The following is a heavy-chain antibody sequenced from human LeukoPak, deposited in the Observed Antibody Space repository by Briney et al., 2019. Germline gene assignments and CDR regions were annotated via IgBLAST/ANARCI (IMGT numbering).Heavy chain of an antibody. CDR1: GFTVNTNY. Sequence: PGGSLRLSCAASGFTVNTNYMSWVRQAPGKGLEWVSVIFGDGNTYYADSVKGRFTISRDNSKNTLYLQMNSLRAEDTAVYYCARDHSGSGSYPNPWGQGTLVTVPS. CDR3: ARDHSGSGSYPNP. CDR2: IFGDGNT. V-gene: IGHV3-66*01. D-gene: IGHD3-10*01. J-gene: IGHJ5*02.